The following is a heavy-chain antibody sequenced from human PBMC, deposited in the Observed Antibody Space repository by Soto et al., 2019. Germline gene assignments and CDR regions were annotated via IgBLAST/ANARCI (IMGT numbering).Heavy chain of an antibody. V-gene: IGHV4-39*01. J-gene: IGHJ4*02. CDR1: GCSILSSTYY. CDR3: ARQGVGATSGGRYFDF. Sequence: SETLSLTCTFSGCSILSSTYYWGWIRQPPGKGLEWIGSIYYTGTTYYNPSLKSRATISIDTSKNHFSLKLTSVTAADTAVYYCARQGVGATSGGRYFDFWGRGNLV. D-gene: IGHD1-26*01. CDR2: IYYTGTT.